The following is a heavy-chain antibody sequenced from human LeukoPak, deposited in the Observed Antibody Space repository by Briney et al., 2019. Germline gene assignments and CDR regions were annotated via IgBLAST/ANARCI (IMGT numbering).Heavy chain of an antibody. D-gene: IGHD3-22*01. J-gene: IGHJ4*02. CDR2: IIPIFGTA. CDR3: ATERHYYDSSGYYHLVDY. Sequence: ASVKVSCKASGGTFSSYAISWMRQAPGQGLEWMGRIIPIFGTANYAQKFQGRDTITTDESTSTAYMELSSLRSEDTAVYYCATERHYYDSSGYYHLVDYWGQGTLVTVSS. V-gene: IGHV1-69*05. CDR1: GGTFSSYA.